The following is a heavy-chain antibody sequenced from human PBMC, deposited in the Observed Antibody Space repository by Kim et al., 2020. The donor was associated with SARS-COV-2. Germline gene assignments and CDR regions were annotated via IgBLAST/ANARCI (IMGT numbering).Heavy chain of an antibody. CDR3: ARGQVWPDGYSGYDLGNWFDP. CDR1: GGSFSGYY. D-gene: IGHD5-12*01. J-gene: IGHJ5*02. Sequence: SETLSLTCAVYGGSFSGYYWSWIRQPPGKGLEWIGEINHSGSTNYNPSLKSRVTISVDTSKNQFSLKLSSVTAADTAVYYCARGQVWPDGYSGYDLGNWFDPWGQGTLVTVSS. CDR2: INHSGST. V-gene: IGHV4-34*01.